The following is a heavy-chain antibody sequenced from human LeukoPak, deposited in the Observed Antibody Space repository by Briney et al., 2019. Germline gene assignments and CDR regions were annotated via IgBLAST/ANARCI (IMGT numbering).Heavy chain of an antibody. D-gene: IGHD2-15*01. CDR2: INSDGSST. J-gene: IGHJ1*01. CDR1: GFTFDDYG. Sequence: GGSLRLSCAASGFTFDDYGMSWVRQAPGKGLVWVSRINSDGSSTSYADSVKGRFTISRDNAKNTLYLQMNSLRAEDTAVYYCASGYCSGGSCYLEYFQHWGQGTLVTVSS. CDR3: ASGYCSGGSCYLEYFQH. V-gene: IGHV3-74*01.